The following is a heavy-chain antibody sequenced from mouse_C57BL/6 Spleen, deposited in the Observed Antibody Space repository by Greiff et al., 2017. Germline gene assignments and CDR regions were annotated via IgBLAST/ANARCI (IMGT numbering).Heavy chain of an antibody. D-gene: IGHD4-1*01. V-gene: IGHV1-53*01. CDR1: GYTFTSYW. Sequence: QVQLKQPGTELVKPGASGYTFTSYWMHWVKQRPGQGLEWIGNINPSNGGTNYNEKFKSKATLTVDKSSSTAYMQLSSLTSEDSAVYYCARSSGTGYWGQGTTLTVSS. J-gene: IGHJ2*01. CDR3: ARSSGTGY. CDR2: INPSNGGT.